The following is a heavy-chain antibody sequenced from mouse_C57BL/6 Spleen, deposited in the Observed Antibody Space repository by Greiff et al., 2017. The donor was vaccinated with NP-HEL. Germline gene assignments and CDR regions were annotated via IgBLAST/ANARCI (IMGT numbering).Heavy chain of an antibody. Sequence: EVQGVESGGDLVKPGGSLKLSCAASGFTFSSYGMSWVRQTPDKRLEWVATISSGGSYTYYPDSVKGRFTISRDNAKNTLYLQMSSLKSEDTAMYYCARHDGYAAWFAYWGQGTLVTVSA. J-gene: IGHJ3*01. V-gene: IGHV5-6*01. D-gene: IGHD2-3*01. CDR2: ISSGGSYT. CDR1: GFTFSSYG. CDR3: ARHDGYAAWFAY.